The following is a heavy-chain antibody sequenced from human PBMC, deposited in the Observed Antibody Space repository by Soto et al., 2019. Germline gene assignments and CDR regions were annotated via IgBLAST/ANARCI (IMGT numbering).Heavy chain of an antibody. Sequence: SDTLSLTSTVSGGSISSYYWSWIRQPPGKGLEWIGYIYYSGTTNYNPSLKSRVTISVDTSKNQFSLKLSSVTAADTAVYYCARYSGSYSYNWFDPWGQGTLVTVSS. V-gene: IGHV4-59*07. CDR3: ARYSGSYSYNWFDP. CDR2: IYYSGTT. CDR1: GGSISSYY. J-gene: IGHJ5*02. D-gene: IGHD1-26*01.